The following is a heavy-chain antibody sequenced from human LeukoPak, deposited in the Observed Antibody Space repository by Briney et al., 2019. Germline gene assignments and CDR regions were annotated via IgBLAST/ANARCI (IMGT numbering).Heavy chain of an antibody. Sequence: GGSLRLSCAASGFTFSNYNMNWVRQAPGKGLEWVSYISSSSTNIYYTDSVKGRFTISRDNAKNSLSLQMNSLRAEDTAVYYCAKDLGTLISGSYYYYFNYWGQGTLVTVSS. V-gene: IGHV3-21*01. CDR1: GFTFSNYN. J-gene: IGHJ4*02. CDR3: AKDLGTLISGSYYYYFNY. D-gene: IGHD3-10*01. CDR2: ISSSSTNI.